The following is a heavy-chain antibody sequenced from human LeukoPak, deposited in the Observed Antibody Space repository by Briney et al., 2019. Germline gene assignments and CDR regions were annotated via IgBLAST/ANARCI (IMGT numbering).Heavy chain of an antibody. Sequence: PGGSLRPSCATSGFTFSSYWMSWVRQAPGKGLEWVANIKQDESEKYYVDSVKGRFTISRDNAKSSLYLQMNSLRAEDTAVYYCARDDRPSANSRDWLNPWGQGTLVTVS. J-gene: IGHJ5*02. CDR2: IKQDESEK. CDR1: GFTFSSYW. V-gene: IGHV3-7*01. D-gene: IGHD4/OR15-4a*01. CDR3: ARDDRPSANSRDWLNP.